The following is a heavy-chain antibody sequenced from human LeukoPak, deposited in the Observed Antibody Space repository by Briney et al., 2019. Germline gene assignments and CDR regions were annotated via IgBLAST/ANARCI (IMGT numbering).Heavy chain of an antibody. CDR1: GFTFSNHE. V-gene: IGHV3-48*03. J-gene: IGHJ4*02. CDR2: IGSSGYPI. Sequence: GGSLRLSCAASGFTFSNHEMNWVRQAPGKGLEWVSYIGSSGYPIPYADSVKGRFTISRDNAKNSLYLQMNSLRAEDTAVYYCASVSYGSGRYYNLLLDYWGQGTLVTVSS. D-gene: IGHD3-10*01. CDR3: ASVSYGSGRYYNLLLDY.